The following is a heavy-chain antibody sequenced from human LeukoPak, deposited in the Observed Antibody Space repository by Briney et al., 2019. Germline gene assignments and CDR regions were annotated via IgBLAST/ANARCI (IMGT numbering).Heavy chain of an antibody. CDR2: IWYDGSNK. CDR3: ARDKDYGDSYGDY. CDR1: GFTFSSYA. D-gene: IGHD4-17*01. V-gene: IGHV3-33*08. Sequence: GGSLRLSCAASGFTFSSYAMSWIRQAPGKGLEWVAVIWYDGSNKYYADSVKGRFTISRDNSTNTLYLQMNSLRAEDTAVYYCARDKDYGDSYGDYWGQGTLVTVSS. J-gene: IGHJ4*02.